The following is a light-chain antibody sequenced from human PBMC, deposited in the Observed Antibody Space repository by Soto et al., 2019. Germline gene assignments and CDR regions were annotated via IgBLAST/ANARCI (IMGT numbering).Light chain of an antibody. CDR2: DAS. V-gene: IGKV3-11*01. CDR3: QQYGNSPFT. CDR1: QSVSTY. Sequence: EIVLTQSPVTLSLSPGERAPLSCRASQSVSTYLAWYQQKPGQAPRLLIYDASNRATGIPDRFSGSGSGTDFTLTISRLEPEDFEVYYCQQYGNSPFTFGGGTKVDIK. J-gene: IGKJ4*01.